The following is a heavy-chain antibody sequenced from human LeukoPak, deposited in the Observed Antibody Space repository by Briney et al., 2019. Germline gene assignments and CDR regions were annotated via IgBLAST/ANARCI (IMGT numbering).Heavy chain of an antibody. Sequence: GGSLRLSCAASGFTFSNYGMSWVRQAPGKGLEWVSGISDSGGSTKYEVSVKGRFTISRDNYKDTLYLQMNSLRAEDTAVYYCARDRVPGYMDVWGKGTTVTVSS. J-gene: IGHJ6*03. CDR1: GFTFSNYG. D-gene: IGHD1-1*01. V-gene: IGHV3-23*02. CDR3: ARDRVPGYMDV. CDR2: ISDSGGST.